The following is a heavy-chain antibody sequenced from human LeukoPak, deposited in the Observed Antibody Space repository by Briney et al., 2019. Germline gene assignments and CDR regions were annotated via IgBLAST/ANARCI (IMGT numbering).Heavy chain of an antibody. Sequence: ASVKVSCKASGYTFTSYDINWVRQATGQGLEWMGWMNPNSGNTGYAQKFQGRVTMTRNTSISTAYMELSNLRSEDTAVYYCARPDCSGGSCQGSYYYYYGMDVWGQGTTVTVSS. CDR2: MNPNSGNT. CDR3: ARPDCSGGSCQGSYYYYYGMDV. V-gene: IGHV1-8*01. CDR1: GYTFTSYD. D-gene: IGHD2-15*01. J-gene: IGHJ6*02.